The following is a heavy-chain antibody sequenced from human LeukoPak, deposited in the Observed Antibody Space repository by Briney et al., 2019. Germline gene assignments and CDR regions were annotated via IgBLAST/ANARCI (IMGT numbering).Heavy chain of an antibody. CDR2: INPNSGGT. CDR1: GYTFTGYY. Sequence: GASVKVSCKASGYTFTGYYMHWVRQAPGQGLEWMRWINPNSGGTNYAQKFQGWVTTTRDTSISTAYMELSRLRSDDTAVYYCARGGLAGNRGDFDYWGQGTLVTVSS. V-gene: IGHV1-2*04. J-gene: IGHJ4*02. CDR3: ARGGLAGNRGDFDY. D-gene: IGHD6-19*01.